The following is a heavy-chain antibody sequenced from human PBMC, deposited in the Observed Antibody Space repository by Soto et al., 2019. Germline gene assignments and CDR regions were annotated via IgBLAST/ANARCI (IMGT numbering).Heavy chain of an antibody. V-gene: IGHV4-34*01. CDR2: INHSGST. Sequence: SETLSLTCAVYGGSFSGYYWSWIRQPPGKGLEWIGEINHSGSTNYNPSLKSRVTISVDTSKNQFSLKLSSVTAADTAVYYCARNWNDPYDFDYWGQGTLVTVSS. D-gene: IGHD1-1*01. CDR3: ARNWNDPYDFDY. CDR1: GGSFSGYY. J-gene: IGHJ4*02.